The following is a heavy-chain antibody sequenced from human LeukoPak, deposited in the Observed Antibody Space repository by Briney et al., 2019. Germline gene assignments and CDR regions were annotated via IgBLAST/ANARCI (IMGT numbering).Heavy chain of an antibody. D-gene: IGHD3-22*01. J-gene: IGHJ5*02. CDR1: GGTFSSYA. CDR3: ARVSAEVSHYYDSSGYYRT. V-gene: IGHV1-69*01. Sequence: GSSVKVSCKASGGTFSSYAISWVRQAPGQGLEWMGGIILIFGTANYAQKFQGRVTITADESTSTAYMELSSLRSEDTAVYYCARVSAEVSHYYDSSGYYRTWGQGTLVTVSS. CDR2: IILIFGTA.